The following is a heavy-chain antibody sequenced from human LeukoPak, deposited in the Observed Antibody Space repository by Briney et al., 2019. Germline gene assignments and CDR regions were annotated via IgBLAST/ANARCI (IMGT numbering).Heavy chain of an antibody. Sequence: ASVKVSCKASGYTFTSYDINWVRQATGQGLEWMGWINPNSGGTNYAQKFQGRVTMTRDASISTAYMELSWLRSDDTAVYYCAREVAVPGVNAFDIWGQGTRVTVSS. J-gene: IGHJ3*02. D-gene: IGHD6-19*01. CDR2: INPNSGGT. CDR1: GYTFTSYD. V-gene: IGHV1-2*02. CDR3: AREVAVPGVNAFDI.